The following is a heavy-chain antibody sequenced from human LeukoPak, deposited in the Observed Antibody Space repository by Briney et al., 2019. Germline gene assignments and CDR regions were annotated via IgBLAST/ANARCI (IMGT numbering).Heavy chain of an antibody. CDR3: ARDNFYGDYDSEY. D-gene: IGHD4-17*01. CDR1: GFTFSNYD. CDR2: IGTAGDI. Sequence: GGPLRLSCAASGFTFSNYDMHWVRQATGKGLEWVSGIGTAGDIYYPGSVKGRFTISRENAKNSLYLQMNSLRAEDTAVYYCARDNFYGDYDSEYWGQGTLVTVSS. V-gene: IGHV3-13*01. J-gene: IGHJ4*02.